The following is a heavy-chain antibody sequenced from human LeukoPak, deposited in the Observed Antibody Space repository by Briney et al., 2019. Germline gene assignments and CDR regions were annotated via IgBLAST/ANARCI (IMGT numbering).Heavy chain of an antibody. CDR1: GFTFSSYA. D-gene: IGHD1-26*01. Sequence: GGSLRLSCAASGFTFSSYAMHWVRQAPGKGLEWVAVISYDGSNKYYADSVKGRFTISRDNSKNTLYLQMNSLRAEDTAVYYCAKDFSGSYYYYYGMDVWGQGTTVTVSS. CDR3: AKDFSGSYYYYYGMDV. CDR2: ISYDGSNK. V-gene: IGHV3-30*04. J-gene: IGHJ6*02.